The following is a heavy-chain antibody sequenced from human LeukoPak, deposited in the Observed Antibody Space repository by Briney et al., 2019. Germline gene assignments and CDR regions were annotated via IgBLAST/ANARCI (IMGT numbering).Heavy chain of an antibody. J-gene: IGHJ4*02. Sequence: GRSLRLSCAASGFTFSNYGMHWVRQAPGKGLEWVSVISFDGSAKYYADSVKGRFTISRDNSKNTLYLQMTSLRAEDMAVYYCAKDRVTAAGYYFDYWGQGTLVTVSS. D-gene: IGHD6-13*01. CDR3: AKDRVTAAGYYFDY. CDR1: GFTFSNYG. CDR2: ISFDGSAK. V-gene: IGHV3-30*18.